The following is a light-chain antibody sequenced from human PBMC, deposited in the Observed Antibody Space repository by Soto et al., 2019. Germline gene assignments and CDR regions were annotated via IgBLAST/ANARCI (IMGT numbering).Light chain of an antibody. CDR1: SSDGGAYNY. CDR2: EVS. Sequence: QSALTQPASVSGSPGQSITISCTGTSSDGGAYNYVSWYQLHPGKAPKLMIYEVSNRPSGVSNRFSGSKSGNTASLTISGLQAEDEADYYCSSYTSSSTLYVFGTGTKVIVL. V-gene: IGLV2-14*01. J-gene: IGLJ1*01. CDR3: SSYTSSSTLYV.